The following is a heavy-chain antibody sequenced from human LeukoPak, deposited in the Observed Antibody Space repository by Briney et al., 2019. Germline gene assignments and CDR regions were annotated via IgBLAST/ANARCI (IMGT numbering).Heavy chain of an antibody. CDR1: GFTYYDYG. CDR2: MSCNSAGV. Sequence: GRSLRLSCEASGFTYYDYGMHWVRQAPAKGVEWGSTMSCNSAGVGYVDSVKGQFTISRDNATKTLYLQMNSLRPEDTALYYCAKDYGYSSSWYDYWGQGTLVTVSS. J-gene: IGHJ4*02. D-gene: IGHD6-13*01. CDR3: AKDYGYSSSWYDY. V-gene: IGHV3-9*01.